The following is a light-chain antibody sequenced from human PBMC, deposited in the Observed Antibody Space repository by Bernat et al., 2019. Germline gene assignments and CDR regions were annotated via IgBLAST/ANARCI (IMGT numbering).Light chain of an antibody. V-gene: IGLV2-23*01. CDR1: SSVVGGYNF. J-gene: IGLJ1*01. CDR2: EGS. CDR3: CSYAGSSTLYV. Sequence: QSALTQPASVSGSPGQSITISCTGTSSVVGGYNFFSWYQHHPAKAPKLMIYEGSKRPSGVSNRFSGSKSGNTASLTISGLQAEDEADYYCCSYAGSSTLYVFGTGTKVTVL.